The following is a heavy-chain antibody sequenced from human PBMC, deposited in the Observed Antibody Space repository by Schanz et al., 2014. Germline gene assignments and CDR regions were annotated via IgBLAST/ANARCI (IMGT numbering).Heavy chain of an antibody. Sequence: QVQLVQSGAEVKKPGSSMKVSCKASGYTFSSYGITWVRQAPGQGLEWMGRIIPILGIANYAQKFQGRVTNTADKSTSTAYMDLSSLRPEDTAVYYCAKEKGGHSGYDLVSWGQGTLXIVSS. CDR3: AKEKGGHSGYDLVS. J-gene: IGHJ5*02. V-gene: IGHV1-69*02. CDR1: GYTFSSYG. CDR2: IIPILGIA. D-gene: IGHD5-12*01.